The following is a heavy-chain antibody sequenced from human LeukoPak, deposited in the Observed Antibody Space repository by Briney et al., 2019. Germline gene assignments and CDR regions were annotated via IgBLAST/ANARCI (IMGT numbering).Heavy chain of an antibody. J-gene: IGHJ4*02. CDR3: ARVSAVAGTRLFDY. V-gene: IGHV4-59*01. CDR2: IYYSGTT. Sequence: ASETLSLTCTVSGGSISNYYWNWIRQPPGKGLEWIGFIYYSGTTNYNPSLKSRVTISLDTSKNQFSLKVTSVTAADTAVYYCARVSAVAGTRLFDYWGQGALVTVSS. CDR1: GGSISNYY. D-gene: IGHD6-19*01.